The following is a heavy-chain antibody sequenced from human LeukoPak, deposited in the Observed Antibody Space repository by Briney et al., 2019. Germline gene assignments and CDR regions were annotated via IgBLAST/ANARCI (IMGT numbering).Heavy chain of an antibody. CDR3: AKDLVVAGMGFFDY. V-gene: IGHV3-30*02. Sequence: GGSLRLSCAASGFSFSSYGMHWVRQSPGKGLEWVAFIRYDGSNKYYADSVKGRFTISRDNSKNTLFLVMNRLRAEDTAVYYCAKDLVVAGMGFFDYWGQGTLVTVSS. CDR2: IRYDGSNK. CDR1: GFSFSSYG. J-gene: IGHJ4*02. D-gene: IGHD6-19*01.